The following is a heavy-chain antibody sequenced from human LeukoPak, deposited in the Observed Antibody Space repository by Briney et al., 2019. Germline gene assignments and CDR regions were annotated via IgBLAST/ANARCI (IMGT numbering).Heavy chain of an antibody. J-gene: IGHJ4*02. Sequence: ASVKVSCKASGYTFTSYGISWVRQAPGQGLEWMGWINPNSGGTNYAQKFQGRVTMTRDTSISTAYMELGRLRSDDTAVYYCARVGDYDFWSGYYSYYFDYWGQGTLVTVSS. V-gene: IGHV1-2*02. CDR3: ARVGDYDFWSGYYSYYFDY. D-gene: IGHD3-3*01. CDR1: GYTFTSYG. CDR2: INPNSGGT.